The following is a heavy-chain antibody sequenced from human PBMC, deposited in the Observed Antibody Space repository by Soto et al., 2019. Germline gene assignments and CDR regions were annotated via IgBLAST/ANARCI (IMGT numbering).Heavy chain of an antibody. CDR2: ISWNSGSI. CDR3: AKPRVDSSGWYHPFDY. V-gene: IGHV3-9*01. CDR1: GFTFDDYA. Sequence: GGSLRLSCAASGFTFDDYAMHWVRQAPGKGLEWVSGISWNSGSIGYADSVKGRFTISRDNAKNSLYLQMNSLRAEDTALYYCAKPRVDSSGWYHPFDYWGQGTLVTVSS. J-gene: IGHJ4*02. D-gene: IGHD6-19*01.